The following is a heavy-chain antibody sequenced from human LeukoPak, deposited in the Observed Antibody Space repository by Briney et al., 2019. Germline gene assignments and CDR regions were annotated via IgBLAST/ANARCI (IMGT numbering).Heavy chain of an antibody. J-gene: IGHJ3*02. V-gene: IGHV3-23*01. Sequence: GGSLRLSCAASGFTFSTYAMSWVRQAPGKGLEWVSGIGDSGGTTYYADSVKGRFTVSRDNAKNSLYLQMNSLRAEDTALYYCARIDTYYYDSSGYYSAFDIWGQGTIVTVSS. CDR2: IGDSGGTT. CDR1: GFTFSTYA. D-gene: IGHD3-22*01. CDR3: ARIDTYYYDSSGYYSAFDI.